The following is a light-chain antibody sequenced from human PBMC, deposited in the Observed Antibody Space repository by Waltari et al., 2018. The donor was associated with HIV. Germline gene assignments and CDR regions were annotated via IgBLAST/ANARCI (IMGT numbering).Light chain of an antibody. CDR1: SSDVGGYNY. Sequence: QSALTQPASVSGSPGQSITISCTGTSSDVGGYNYVSWYQQHPSKAPKLMIYDVSNRPSGFSNRFSGSKSGNTASLTISGLQAEDEADYYGSSYTSSSSYVVGTGTKVTVL. CDR2: DVS. V-gene: IGLV2-14*01. CDR3: SSYTSSSSYV. J-gene: IGLJ1*01.